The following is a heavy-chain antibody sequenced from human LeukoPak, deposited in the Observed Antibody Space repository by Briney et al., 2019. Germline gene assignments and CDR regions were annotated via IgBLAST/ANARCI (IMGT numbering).Heavy chain of an antibody. CDR2: IVVGSGNT. CDR1: GFTFTSSA. CDR3: AASIIGYCSSTSCYDVGPFDY. D-gene: IGHD2-2*01. J-gene: IGHJ4*02. Sequence: SVKVSCKASGFTFTSSAVQWVRQARGQRLEWIGWIVVGSGNTNYAQKFQERVTITRDMSTSTAYMGLSSLRSEDTAVYYCAASIIGYCSSTSCYDVGPFDYWGQGTLVTVSS. V-gene: IGHV1-58*01.